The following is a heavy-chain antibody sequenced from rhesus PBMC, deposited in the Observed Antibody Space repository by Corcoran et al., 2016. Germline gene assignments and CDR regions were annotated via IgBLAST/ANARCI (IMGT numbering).Heavy chain of an antibody. CDR2: IYGSGSST. D-gene: IGHD6-31*01. J-gene: IGHJ5-2*02. CDR1: GGSISSSY. Sequence: QVQLQESGPGLVKPSETLSVTCAVSGGSISSSYWSWIRQAPGKGLEWIGYIYGSGSSTNYTPSLKSRVTLSVDTSKNQFSLKLSSVTAADTAVYYCASFGYSSGWYANSLDVWGRGVLVTVSS. V-gene: IGHV4-169*02. CDR3: ASFGYSSGWYANSLDV.